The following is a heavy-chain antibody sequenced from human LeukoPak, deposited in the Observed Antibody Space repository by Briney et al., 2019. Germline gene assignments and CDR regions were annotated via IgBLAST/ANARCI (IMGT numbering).Heavy chain of an antibody. D-gene: IGHD2-15*01. J-gene: IGHJ6*02. CDR2: IYHSGST. CDR1: GGSISGSNW. Sequence: SSETLSLTCAVSGGSISGSNWWSWVRQPPGKGLEWIGEIYHSGSTNYNPSLKSRVTISVDTSKNQFSLKLSSVTAADTAVYYCARVFCSGGSCYYGSDVWGQGTTVTVSS. CDR3: ARVFCSGGSCYYGSDV. V-gene: IGHV4-4*02.